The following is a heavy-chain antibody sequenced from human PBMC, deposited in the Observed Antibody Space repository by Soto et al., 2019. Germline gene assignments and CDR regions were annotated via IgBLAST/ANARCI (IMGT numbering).Heavy chain of an antibody. CDR1: GYSFTSYW. V-gene: IGHV5-51*01. CDR3: ARGSDSTIVLTGLSFDP. D-gene: IGHD2-8*01. Sequence: PGESLKISCKGSGYSFTSYWIGWVRQMPGKGLEWMGIIYPGDSDTRYSPSFQGQVTISADKSISTAYLQWSSLKASDTSIYYCARGSDSTIVLTGLSFDPWGQGTLVTVSS. CDR2: IYPGDSDT. J-gene: IGHJ5*02.